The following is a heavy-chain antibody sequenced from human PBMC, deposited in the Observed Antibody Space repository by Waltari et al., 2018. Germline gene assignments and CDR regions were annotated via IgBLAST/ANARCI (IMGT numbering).Heavy chain of an antibody. J-gene: IGHJ6*02. CDR1: GGSVTSDVW. V-gene: IGHV4-4*02. CDR2: MYHSGST. D-gene: IGHD7-27*01. Sequence: QVRLQESGPGVVKPSGTLSLTCAVVGGSVTSDVWWSWIRQSPEKGLEWLGEMYHSGSTNNNPSFKGRLTIAVDNSNNQLFLTLTSVTAADTAKYDCVRPRLGPNYYGMDLWGQGIAVRVS. CDR3: VRPRLGPNYYGMDL.